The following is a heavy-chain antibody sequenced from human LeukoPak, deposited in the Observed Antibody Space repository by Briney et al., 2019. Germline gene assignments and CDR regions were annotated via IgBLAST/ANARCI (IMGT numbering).Heavy chain of an antibody. D-gene: IGHD3-22*01. V-gene: IGHV3-74*01. CDR3: ARGGGYYDSSGYYFDNYGMDV. CDR2: ITNDGSST. Sequence: GGSLRLSCAASGLTFSSHWMHWVRQAPGKGLVWVSRITNDGSSTTYADSVKGRFTISRDNAKNMLYLQVNSLRAEDMAVYYCARGGGYYDSSGYYFDNYGMDVWGQGTTVTVSS. CDR1: GLTFSSHW. J-gene: IGHJ6*02.